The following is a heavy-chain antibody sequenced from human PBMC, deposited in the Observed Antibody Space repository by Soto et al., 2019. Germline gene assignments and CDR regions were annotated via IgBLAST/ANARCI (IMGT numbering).Heavy chain of an antibody. D-gene: IGHD3-22*01. CDR3: ARPHYYDSSGYYYPLGWYYYGMDV. CDR1: GYTFTSYG. V-gene: IGHV1-18*01. CDR2: ISAYNGNT. Sequence: ASVKVSCKASGYTFTSYGISWVRQAPGQGLEWMGWISAYNGNTNYAQKLQGRVTMTTDTSTSTAYMELRSLRSDDTAVYYCARPHYYDSSGYYYPLGWYYYGMDVWG. J-gene: IGHJ6*02.